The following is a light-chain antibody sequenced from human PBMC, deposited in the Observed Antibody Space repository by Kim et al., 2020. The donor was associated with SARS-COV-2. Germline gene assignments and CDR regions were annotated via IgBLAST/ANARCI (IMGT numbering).Light chain of an antibody. CDR3: SSYTRLTTSHV. CDR1: SSDVADYNY. Sequence: QSITISCTGTSSDVADYNYVSWYQQRPGQAPKLIICDVSNRPSGVSNRFSGSKSGNTASLTISGLQAEDEADYYCSSYTRLTTSHVFGTGTKVTVL. CDR2: DVS. J-gene: IGLJ1*01. V-gene: IGLV2-14*03.